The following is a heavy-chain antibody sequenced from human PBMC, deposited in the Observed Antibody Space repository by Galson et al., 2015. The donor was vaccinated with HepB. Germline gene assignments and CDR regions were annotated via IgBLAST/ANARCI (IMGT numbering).Heavy chain of an antibody. CDR2: ISWDGGST. Sequence: SLRLSCAASGFTFDDYTMHWVRQAPGKGLEWVSLISWDGGSTYYADSVKGRFTISRDNSKNSLYLQMNSLRTEDTALYYCAKDIGGGPVDYFDYWGQGTLVTVSS. J-gene: IGHJ4*02. CDR3: AKDIGGGPVDYFDY. V-gene: IGHV3-43*01. CDR1: GFTFDDYT. D-gene: IGHD3-10*01.